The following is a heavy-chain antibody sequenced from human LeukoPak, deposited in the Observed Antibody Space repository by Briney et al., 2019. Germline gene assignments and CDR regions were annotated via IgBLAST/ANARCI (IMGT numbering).Heavy chain of an antibody. CDR2: INPNSGVT. V-gene: IGHV1-2*02. J-gene: IGHJ4*01. CDR1: GYTFTGYF. D-gene: IGHD5-12*01. CDR3: ARGDSGFGL. Sequence: ASVKVSCKASGYTFTGYFMHWVRQAPGQGLEWMGWINPNSGVTNSAQKFQGRVTMTRDTSISTAYMELSRLTSDDTATYYCARGDSGFGLWGQGTLVTVSS.